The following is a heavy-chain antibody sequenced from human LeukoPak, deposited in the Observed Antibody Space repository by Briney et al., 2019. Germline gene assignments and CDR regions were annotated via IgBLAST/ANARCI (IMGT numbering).Heavy chain of an antibody. V-gene: IGHV3-48*03. CDR3: AKDAQWLSIAYYFDY. CDR2: ISSSGSTI. J-gene: IGHJ4*02. Sequence: GGSLRLSCAASGFTFSSYEMNWVRQAPGKGLEWVSYISSSGSTIYYADSVRGRFTISRDNAKNSLYLQMNSLRAEDTALYYCAKDAQWLSIAYYFDYWGQGTLVTVSS. CDR1: GFTFSSYE. D-gene: IGHD3-22*01.